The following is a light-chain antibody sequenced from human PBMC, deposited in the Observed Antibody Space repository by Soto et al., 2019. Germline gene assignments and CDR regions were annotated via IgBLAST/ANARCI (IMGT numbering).Light chain of an antibody. CDR2: DAS. CDR3: QQRSYLFT. J-gene: IGKJ4*01. V-gene: IGKV3-11*01. CDR1: QSVRSN. Sequence: EIVMTQSPATLSVSPGERATLSCRASQSVRSNLAWYQQKPGQAPRLLIYDASNRATGIPARFSGSGSGTDFTLTISSLEPEDVAVYYCQQRSYLFTFGGGPRWIS.